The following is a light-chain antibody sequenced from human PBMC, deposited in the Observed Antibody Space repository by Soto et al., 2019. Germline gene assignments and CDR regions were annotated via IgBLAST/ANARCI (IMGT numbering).Light chain of an antibody. Sequence: EIVLTQSPGTLSLSPGETATLPGRASQIINTFYFGWYQQKPGQSPRLLIYGVYSRATGTPDRFSGSGSGTDFTLTISRLEPEDAAVYYCQFYGSSLITFGQGTRLDIK. J-gene: IGKJ5*01. CDR1: QIINTFY. CDR2: GVY. CDR3: QFYGSSLIT. V-gene: IGKV3-20*01.